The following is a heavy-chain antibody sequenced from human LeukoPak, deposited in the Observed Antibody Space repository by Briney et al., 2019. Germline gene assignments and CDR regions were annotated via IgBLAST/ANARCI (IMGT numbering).Heavy chain of an antibody. Sequence: GGSLRLSCAASGSTLSSYAMHWVRQAPGKGLEWVAVISYDGSNKYYADSVKGRFTISRDNSKNTLYLQMNSLRAEDTAVYYCARPGVRGVTLYYFDYWGQGTLVTVSS. J-gene: IGHJ4*02. CDR3: ARPGVRGVTLYYFDY. D-gene: IGHD3-10*01. V-gene: IGHV3-30*04. CDR1: GSTLSSYA. CDR2: ISYDGSNK.